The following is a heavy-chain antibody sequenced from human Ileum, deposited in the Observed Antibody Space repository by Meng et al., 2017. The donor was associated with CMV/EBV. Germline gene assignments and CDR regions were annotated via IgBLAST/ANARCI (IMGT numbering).Heavy chain of an antibody. V-gene: IGHV1-18*01. CDR1: TFTRYG. CDR3: ARDIGGRCSSTSCALGY. J-gene: IGHJ4*02. Sequence: TFTRYGISWVRQAPGQGLEWMGWISAYNGNTNYAQKLQGRVTMTTDTSTSTAYMELRSLRSDDTAVYYCARDIGGRCSSTSCALGYWGQGTLVTVLL. CDR2: ISAYNGNT. D-gene: IGHD2-2*01.